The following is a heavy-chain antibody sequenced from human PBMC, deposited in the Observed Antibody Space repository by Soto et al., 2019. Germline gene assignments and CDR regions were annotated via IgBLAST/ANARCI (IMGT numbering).Heavy chain of an antibody. Sequence: SETLSLTCAVYGGSLSGYYWSWIRQPPGKGLEWIGEINHSGSTNYNPSLKSRVTISVDTSKNQFSLKLSSVTAADTAVYYCARYMGGGYYMDVWGKGTTVTVSS. J-gene: IGHJ6*03. CDR1: GGSLSGYY. V-gene: IGHV4-34*01. CDR2: INHSGST. D-gene: IGHD3-16*01. CDR3: ARYMGGGYYMDV.